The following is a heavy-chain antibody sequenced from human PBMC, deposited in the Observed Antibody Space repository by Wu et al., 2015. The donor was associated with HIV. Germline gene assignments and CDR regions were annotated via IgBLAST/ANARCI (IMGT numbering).Heavy chain of an antibody. D-gene: IGHD3-10*01. CDR3: ASYYGPESSFDY. J-gene: IGHJ4*02. Sequence: QVQLVQSGAEVKKPGASVRVSCKASRYTFTSYFIHWVRLAPGHGLEWMGWMNPSSGVTDYAQKFQGRVTMTRDTSTNTAYLELNRLRSDDTAVYYCASYYGPESSFDYWGQGTLVTVSS. CDR2: MNPSSGVT. CDR1: RYTFTSYF. V-gene: IGHV1-2*02.